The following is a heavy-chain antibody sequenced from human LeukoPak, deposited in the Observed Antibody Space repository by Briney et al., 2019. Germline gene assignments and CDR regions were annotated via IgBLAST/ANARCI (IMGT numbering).Heavy chain of an antibody. CDR2: ISTGDGYI. J-gene: IGHJ4*02. CDR1: GFSFSYYN. Sequence: GGSLRLSCAASGFSFSYYNMKWVRQAPGKGREWVSSISTGDGYIYYADSVKGRSTISTDTAKNSLYLLMNSLRAEDTAVYYCARGDHGDDEWGQGTQVTVSS. V-gene: IGHV3-21*06. D-gene: IGHD4-17*01. CDR3: ARGDHGDDE.